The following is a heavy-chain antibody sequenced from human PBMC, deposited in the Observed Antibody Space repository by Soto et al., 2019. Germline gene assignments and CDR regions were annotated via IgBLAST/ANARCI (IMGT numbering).Heavy chain of an antibody. CDR2: MNPNSGNT. V-gene: IGHV1-8*01. Sequence: ASVKVSCKASGYTFTSYDINWVRQATGQGLEWMGWMNPNSGNTGYAQKLQGRVTMTRNTSISTAYMELSSLRSEDTAVYYCARSSSSWRDAFDIWGQGTMVTVSS. CDR3: ARSSSSWRDAFDI. CDR1: GYTFTSYD. J-gene: IGHJ3*02. D-gene: IGHD6-13*01.